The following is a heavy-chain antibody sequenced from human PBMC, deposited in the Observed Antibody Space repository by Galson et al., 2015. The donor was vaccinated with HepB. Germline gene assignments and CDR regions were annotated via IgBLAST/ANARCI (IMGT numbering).Heavy chain of an antibody. CDR2: ISSSSDTI. J-gene: IGHJ6*02. D-gene: IGHD3-10*01. Sequence: SLRLSCAASGFTFSSYNMNWVRQAPGKGLEWVSYISSSSDTIKYADSVKGRFTISRDNAKNSLYLQMDSLRAEDTAVYYCARDRGDSGSYLSYYYGMDVWGQGTTVTVSS. CDR1: GFTFSSYN. CDR3: ARDRGDSGSYLSYYYGMDV. V-gene: IGHV3-48*04.